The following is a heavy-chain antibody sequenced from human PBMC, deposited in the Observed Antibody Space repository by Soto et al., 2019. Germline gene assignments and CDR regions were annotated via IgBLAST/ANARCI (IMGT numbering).Heavy chain of an antibody. J-gene: IGHJ6*02. Sequence: ASVKVSCKASGGTFSSYAISWVRQAPGQGLEWMGGIIPIFGTANYAQKFQGRVTITADKSTSTAYMELSNLRSEDTAVYYCARGYCSSTSCYPPRLELPGGMDVWGQGTTVTVSS. V-gene: IGHV1-69*06. CDR3: ARGYCSSTSCYPPRLELPGGMDV. D-gene: IGHD2-2*01. CDR2: IIPIFGTA. CDR1: GGTFSSYA.